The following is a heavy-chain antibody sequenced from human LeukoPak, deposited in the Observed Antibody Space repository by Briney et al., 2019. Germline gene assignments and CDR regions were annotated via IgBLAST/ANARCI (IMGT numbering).Heavy chain of an antibody. CDR2: ISGSGGST. D-gene: IGHD2-2*01. Sequence: GGSLRLSCAASGFTFSSYAMSWVRQAPGKGLEWVSAISGSGGSTYYADSVKGRFTISRDNSKNTLYLQMNSLRAEDTAVYYSAKAVGYCSSTSCYDGVYWGQGTLVTVSS. CDR3: AKAVGYCSSTSCYDGVY. V-gene: IGHV3-23*01. CDR1: GFTFSSYA. J-gene: IGHJ4*02.